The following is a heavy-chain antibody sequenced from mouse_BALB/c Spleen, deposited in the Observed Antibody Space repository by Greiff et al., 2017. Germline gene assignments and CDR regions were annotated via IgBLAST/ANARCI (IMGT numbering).Heavy chain of an antibody. CDR3: ARYGYDGYYIDY. J-gene: IGHJ2*01. Sequence: EVMLVESGGGLVKPGGSLKLSCAASGFAFSSYDMSWVRQTPEKRLEWVAYISSGGGSTYYPDTVKGRFTISRDNAKNTLYLQMSSLKSEDTAMYYCARYGYDGYYIDYWGQGTTLTVSS. D-gene: IGHD2-3*01. CDR1: GFAFSSYD. CDR2: ISSGGGST. V-gene: IGHV5-12-1*01.